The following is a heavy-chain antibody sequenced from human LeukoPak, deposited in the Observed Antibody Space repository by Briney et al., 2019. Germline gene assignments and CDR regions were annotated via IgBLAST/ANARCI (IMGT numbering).Heavy chain of an antibody. CDR1: GYTFTSYD. V-gene: IGHV1-8*01. D-gene: IGHD3-3*01. CDR3: AREANGGYYDFWSGYYVDY. Sequence: ASVKVSCKASGYTFTSYDINGVRQATGQGLEWMGWMNPNSGNTGYAQKFQGRVTMTRNTSISTAYMGLSSLRSEDTAVYYCAREANGGYYDFWSGYYVDYWGQGTLVTVSS. CDR2: MNPNSGNT. J-gene: IGHJ4*02.